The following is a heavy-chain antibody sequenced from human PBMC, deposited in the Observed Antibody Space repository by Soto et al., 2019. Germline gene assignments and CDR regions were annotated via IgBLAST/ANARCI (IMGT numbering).Heavy chain of an antibody. D-gene: IGHD2-2*01. J-gene: IGHJ4*02. CDR1: GLTFRSYW. CDR3: ARPARECSSPGCAN. V-gene: IGHV3-7*01. CDR2: IKQDGSES. Sequence: EVQLVESGGGLVQPGGSLRLSCVVSGLTFRSYWMSWVRQAPGKGLEWVANIKQDGSESYYVDSVKGRFTSSRDNAKNSLYLQMTSLRAEDTAVYYCARPARECSSPGCANWGQGTLVTVSS.